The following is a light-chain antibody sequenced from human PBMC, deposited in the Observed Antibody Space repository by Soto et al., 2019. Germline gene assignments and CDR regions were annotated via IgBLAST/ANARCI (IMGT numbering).Light chain of an antibody. CDR1: QDIRSD. Sequence: IQMTQSPSSLSASVGERVTITCRARQDIRSDLGWYQQKSGKAPKLLIYGASTLQRGVPLRFSGSGSGTDFTLTISSLQREDFATYYCQESYSFLWGTCGQGTKVDIK. J-gene: IGKJ1*01. CDR2: GAS. CDR3: QESYSFLWGT. V-gene: IGKV1-39*01.